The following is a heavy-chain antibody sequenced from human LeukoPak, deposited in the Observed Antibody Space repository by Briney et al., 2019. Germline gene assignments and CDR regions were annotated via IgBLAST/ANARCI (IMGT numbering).Heavy chain of an antibody. CDR3: ARRKLDYDILTGYYRGAFDY. V-gene: IGHV4-39*01. Sequence: PSETLSLTCTVSGGSISSSSYYWGWIRQPPGKGLEWIGSIYYSGSTYYNPSLKSRVTISVDTSKNQFSLKLSSATAADTAVYYCARRKLDYDILTGYYRGAFDYWGQGTLVTVSS. CDR1: GGSISSSSYY. J-gene: IGHJ4*02. CDR2: IYYSGST. D-gene: IGHD3-9*01.